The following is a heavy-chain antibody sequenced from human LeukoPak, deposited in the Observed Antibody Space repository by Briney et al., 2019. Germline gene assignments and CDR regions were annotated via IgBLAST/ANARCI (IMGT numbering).Heavy chain of an antibody. D-gene: IGHD2-21*01. Sequence: SETLSLTCNVFGGSISSGNNFWGWIRQSPEKGLEWIGSINYNGRTYYQSSLKSRAIISIDTSKNQFSLKLGSVTAADTALYYCARLASCSSSCYFDYWGQGSLVTVSS. V-gene: IGHV4-39*01. CDR3: ARLASCSSSCYFDY. CDR1: GGSISSGNNF. CDR2: INYNGRT. J-gene: IGHJ4*02.